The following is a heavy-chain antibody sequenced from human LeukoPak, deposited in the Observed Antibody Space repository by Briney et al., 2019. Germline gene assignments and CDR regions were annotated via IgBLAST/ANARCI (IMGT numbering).Heavy chain of an antibody. CDR1: GFTFSSYG. CDR3: AKDRYYYDSSGYYPYYYYYMDV. V-gene: IGHV3-30*02. Sequence: GGSLRLSCAASGFTFSSYGMHWVRQAPGKGLEWVAFIRYDGSNKYYADSVKGRFTISRDNSKNTLYLQMNSLRAEDTAVYYCAKDRYYYDSSGYYPYYYYYMDVWGKGTTVTVSS. CDR2: IRYDGSNK. J-gene: IGHJ6*03. D-gene: IGHD3-22*01.